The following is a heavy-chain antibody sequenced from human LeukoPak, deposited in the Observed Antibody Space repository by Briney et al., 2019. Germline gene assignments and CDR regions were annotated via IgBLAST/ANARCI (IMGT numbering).Heavy chain of an antibody. CDR1: RFAFSNSW. CDR3: AKDPESYYYDSSGYFDY. J-gene: IGHJ4*02. D-gene: IGHD3-22*01. Sequence: GGSLRLSCAASRFAFSNSWMTWIRQAPGEGLEWLANINPDGGAKNYVGSVRGRFTISRDNALNSLYLEMNSLRAEDTAVYYCAKDPESYYYDSSGYFDYWGQGTLVTVSS. V-gene: IGHV3-7*01. CDR2: INPDGGAK.